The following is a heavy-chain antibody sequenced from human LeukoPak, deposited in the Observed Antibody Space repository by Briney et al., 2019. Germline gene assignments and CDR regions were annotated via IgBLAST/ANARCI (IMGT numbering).Heavy chain of an antibody. V-gene: IGHV1-8*02. J-gene: IGHJ6*02. CDR2: MNPNSGDT. Sequence: ASVKVSCKASGYTFTGYYMHWVRQAPGQGLEWMGWMNPNSGDTGYAQKFQGRVTMTRNTSISTAYMELSSLRSEDTAVYYCARGRDLRPDYYYYGMDVWGQGTTVTVSS. CDR3: ARGRDLRPDYYYYGMDV. CDR1: GYTFTGYY.